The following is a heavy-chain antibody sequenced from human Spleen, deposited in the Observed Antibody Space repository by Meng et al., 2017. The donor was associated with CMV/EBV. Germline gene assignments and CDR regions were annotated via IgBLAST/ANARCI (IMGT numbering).Heavy chain of an antibody. V-gene: IGHV3-21*01. CDR3: ARDFVSAAAIDY. D-gene: IGHD6-13*01. Sequence: GESLKISCAASGFIFSSYTMNWVRLVPGKGLEWVSSISSGSSYIYYTDSVKGRFIISRDNAKNSRYLQMNNLGAEETAVYYCARDFVSAAAIDYWGQGTLVTVSS. CDR1: GFIFSSYT. J-gene: IGHJ4*02. CDR2: ISSGSSYI.